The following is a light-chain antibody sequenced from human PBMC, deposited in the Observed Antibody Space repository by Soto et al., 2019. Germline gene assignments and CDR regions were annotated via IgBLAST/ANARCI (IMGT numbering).Light chain of an antibody. V-gene: IGKV3D-7*01. CDR3: QQDCNLRPT. CDR2: GSS. Sequence: PGNTVTLAFRASQTASPCYLASYQQKPGQATRLLIYGSSTSPTSIPARFSGRGSGTDFTLTISSLLPEDFAFYYCQQDCNLRPTFGRGTKVEVK. CDR1: QTASPCY. J-gene: IGKJ1*01.